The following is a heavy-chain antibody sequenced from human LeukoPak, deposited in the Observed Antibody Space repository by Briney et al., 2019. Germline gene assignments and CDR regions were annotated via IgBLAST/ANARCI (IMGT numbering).Heavy chain of an antibody. CDR1: GGSIISYY. CDR2: IYYSGNT. CDR3: ARAGTTRGGWPI. V-gene: IGHV4-59*01. Sequence: PSETLSLTCTVSGGSIISYYWSWIRQPPGKGLEWIGYIYYSGNTNYNPSLESRVTISVDTSNNQISLKLNSVTAADTAMYYCARAGTTRGGWPIWGQGTLVTVSS. J-gene: IGHJ3*02. D-gene: IGHD6-19*01.